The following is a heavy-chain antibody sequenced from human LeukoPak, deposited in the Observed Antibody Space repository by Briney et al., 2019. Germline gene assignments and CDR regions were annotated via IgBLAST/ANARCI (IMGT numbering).Heavy chain of an antibody. CDR3: AKVSCTSTSCYNGWFDP. D-gene: IGHD2-2*02. CDR2: ISGSGGST. CDR1: GFTFSSYA. J-gene: IGHJ5*02. V-gene: IGHV3-23*01. Sequence: PGGSLRLSCAASGFTFSSYAMSWVRQAPGKGLEWVSAISGSGGSTYYADSVKGWFTISRDNSKNTLYLQMNSLRAEDTAVYYCAKVSCTSTSCYNGWFDPWGQGTLVTVSS.